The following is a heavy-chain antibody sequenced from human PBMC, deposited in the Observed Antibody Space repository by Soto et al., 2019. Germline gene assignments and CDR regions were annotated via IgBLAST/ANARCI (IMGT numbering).Heavy chain of an antibody. J-gene: IGHJ5*02. CDR1: GGSLSGNY. CDR2: TNHVGST. V-gene: IGHV4-34*01. CDR3: ARANRGYCSGGSCYSFSSWFDP. D-gene: IGHD2-15*01. Sequence: SETLSLTCAVYGGSLSGNYWSWIRQSAGKGLEWIGETNHVGSTYYNPSLKSRATIEVDMSKNQFSMRLSSVTAADTAVYYCARANRGYCSGGSCYSFSSWFDPWGQGTLVTVSS.